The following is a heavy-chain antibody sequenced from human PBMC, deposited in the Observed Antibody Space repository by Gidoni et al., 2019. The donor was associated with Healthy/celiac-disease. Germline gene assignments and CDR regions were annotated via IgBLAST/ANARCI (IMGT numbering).Heavy chain of an antibody. Sequence: QVQLVQSGAEVKKPGSSVKVSCKASGYTFPSYGLSWVRQAPGQGLEWMGWISAYNGNTNYAQKLQGRVTMTTDTSTSTAYMELRSLRSDDTAVYYCARDQFSASRPSSLQGATNFDYWGQGTLVTVSS. CDR2: ISAYNGNT. CDR1: GYTFPSYG. V-gene: IGHV1-18*01. J-gene: IGHJ4*02. D-gene: IGHD1-26*01. CDR3: ARDQFSASRPSSLQGATNFDY.